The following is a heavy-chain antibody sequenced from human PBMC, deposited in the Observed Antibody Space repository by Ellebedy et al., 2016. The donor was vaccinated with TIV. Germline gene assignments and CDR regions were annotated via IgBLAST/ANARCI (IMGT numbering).Heavy chain of an antibody. J-gene: IGHJ4*02. CDR2: ISAYNGNT. V-gene: IGHV1-18*01. CDR3: ARGHRYYDSSGGNRPEEDY. CDR1: GYTFTSYG. Sequence: AASVKVSCKASGYTFTSYGISWVRQAPGQGLEWMGWISAYNGNTNYAQKLQGRVTMTTDTSTSTAYMELSSLRSEDTAVYYCARGHRYYDSSGGNRPEEDYWGQGTLVTVSS. D-gene: IGHD3-22*01.